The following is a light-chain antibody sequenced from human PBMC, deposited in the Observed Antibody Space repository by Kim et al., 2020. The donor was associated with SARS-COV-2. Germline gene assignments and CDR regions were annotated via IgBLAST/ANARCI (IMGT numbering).Light chain of an antibody. CDR3: QQRSNWPSIT. Sequence: SPGQRATLSCRASQSVSTFLAWYRQKPGQPPRLLIYDASKRATDVPARFSGSGSGRDFTLTISSLEPEDFAVYFCQQRSNWPSITFGQGTRLEIK. CDR1: QSVSTF. V-gene: IGKV3-11*02. J-gene: IGKJ5*01. CDR2: DAS.